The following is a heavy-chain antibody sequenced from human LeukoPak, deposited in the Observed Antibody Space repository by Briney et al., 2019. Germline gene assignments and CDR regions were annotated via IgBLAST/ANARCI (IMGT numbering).Heavy chain of an antibody. J-gene: IGHJ5*02. CDR2: INPGGGST. V-gene: IGHV1-46*01. CDR1: GYTFTSYY. CDR3: ARDHGSMTTVTTCWFDP. Sequence: ASVKVSCKASGYTFTSYYMHWVRQAPGQGLEWMGIINPGGGSTSYAQKFQGRVTMTRDTSTSTVYMELSSLRSEDTAVYYCARDHGSMTTVTTCWFDPWGQGTLVTVSS. D-gene: IGHD4-17*01.